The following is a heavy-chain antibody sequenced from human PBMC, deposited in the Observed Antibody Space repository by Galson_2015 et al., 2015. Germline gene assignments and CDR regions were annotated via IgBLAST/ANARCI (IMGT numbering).Heavy chain of an antibody. V-gene: IGHV5-51*03. Sequence: QSGAEVKKPGESLKISCRVSEYTFTNYYIGWVRQMPGKGLEWMGFFFPGDSDTRYNPSFQGQVTISADKSSNTAYLQWSSLEASDTAIYYCARTMYTSGYFAYFDHWGQGTLVTVSS. J-gene: IGHJ4*02. CDR1: EYTFTNYY. D-gene: IGHD6-19*01. CDR2: FFPGDSDT. CDR3: ARTMYTSGYFAYFDH.